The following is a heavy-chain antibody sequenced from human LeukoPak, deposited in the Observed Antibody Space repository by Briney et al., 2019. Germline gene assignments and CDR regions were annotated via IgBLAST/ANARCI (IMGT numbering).Heavy chain of an antibody. CDR3: ARHSGLRSPLGN. J-gene: IGHJ4*02. Sequence: SETLSLTCTVSGGSISSTSYYWGWIRQPPGKGLEWIGSVFYSGSTYYSPSLKSRVTISVDTSRNQVSLKLSSVTAAGTAVYYCARHSGLRSPLGNWGQGTLVTVSS. D-gene: IGHD4-17*01. V-gene: IGHV4-39*01. CDR1: GGSISSTSYY. CDR2: VFYSGST.